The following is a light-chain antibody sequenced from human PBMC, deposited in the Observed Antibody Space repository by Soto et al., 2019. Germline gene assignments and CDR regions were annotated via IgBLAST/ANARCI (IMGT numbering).Light chain of an antibody. J-gene: IGKJ5*01. Sequence: EIVLTQSPGTLSLSPGERATLSCRASHSVSSSYLAWYQQKPGQAPRLLIYGASSRATGIPDRFSGSGSGTDFTLTISRLEPEDFEVYYCQQYGSSPPTTFGQGTRLDIK. V-gene: IGKV3-20*01. CDR2: GAS. CDR1: HSVSSSY. CDR3: QQYGSSPPTT.